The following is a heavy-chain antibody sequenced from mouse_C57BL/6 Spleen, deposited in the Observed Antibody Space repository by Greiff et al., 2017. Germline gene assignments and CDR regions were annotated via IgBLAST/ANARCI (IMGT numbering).Heavy chain of an antibody. CDR3: AGNERGYCGSSYDAMDY. CDR1: GFSLTSYG. D-gene: IGHD1-1*01. J-gene: IGHJ4*01. Sequence: QVHVKQSGPGLVQPSQSLSITCTVSGFSLTSYGVHWVRQSPGKGLEWLGVIWSGGSTDYNAAFISRLSISKDNSKSQVFFKMNSLQADDTAIYYCAGNERGYCGSSYDAMDYWGQGTSVTVSS. V-gene: IGHV2-2*01. CDR2: IWSGGST.